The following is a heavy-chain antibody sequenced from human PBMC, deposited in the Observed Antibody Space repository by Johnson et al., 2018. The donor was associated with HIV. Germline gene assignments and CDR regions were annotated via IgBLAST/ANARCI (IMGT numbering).Heavy chain of an antibody. D-gene: IGHD1-26*01. Sequence: EVQLVESGGGAVRPGGSLRLSCVVSGFTFEDYGMSWVRQAPGKGLEWVSAINWNGASTDYADSVKGRFNISRDNAKNSLYLQMNSLTTEDTALYYCVRGWVGATLRAFDIWGQGTMVTVSS. CDR1: GFTFEDYG. J-gene: IGHJ3*02. CDR3: VRGWVGATLRAFDI. CDR2: INWNGAST. V-gene: IGHV3-20*04.